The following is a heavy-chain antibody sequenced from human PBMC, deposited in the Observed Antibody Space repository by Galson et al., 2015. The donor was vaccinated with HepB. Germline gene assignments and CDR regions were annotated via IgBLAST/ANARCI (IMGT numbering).Heavy chain of an antibody. Sequence: SLRLSCAASGFTFDHYAIHWVRQAPGKGLEWVSGISWNSGSIGYADSVKGRFTISRDNAKNTLYLQMSSLGDEDTALYYCARAGFCSGDCYKGFDCWGQGTLVTVSS. J-gene: IGHJ4*02. CDR2: ISWNSGSI. CDR1: GFTFDHYA. D-gene: IGHD2-21*02. CDR3: ARAGFCSGDCYKGFDC. V-gene: IGHV3-9*01.